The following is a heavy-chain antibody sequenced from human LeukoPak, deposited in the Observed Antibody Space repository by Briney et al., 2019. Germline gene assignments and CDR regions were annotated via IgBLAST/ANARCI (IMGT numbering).Heavy chain of an antibody. V-gene: IGHV1-18*01. J-gene: IGHJ5*02. CDR3: ARDPRKPAAIHNWFDP. Sequence: GASVKVSCKASGYTFTSYGISWVRQAPGQGLEWMGWISAYNGNTNYAQKLQGRVTMTTDTSTSTAYMELRSLRSDDTAVYYCARDPRKPAAIHNWFDPWGQGTLVTVSS. CDR2: ISAYNGNT. CDR1: GYTFTSYG. D-gene: IGHD2-2*01.